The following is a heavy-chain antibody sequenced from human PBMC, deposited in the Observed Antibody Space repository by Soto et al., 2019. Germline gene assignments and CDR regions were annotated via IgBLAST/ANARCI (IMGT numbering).Heavy chain of an antibody. V-gene: IGHV3-21*01. CDR1: GFTFSFYS. D-gene: IGHD4-17*01. J-gene: IGHJ4*02. CDR3: ASDYGGNSGFDF. CDR2: ISSSSNYI. Sequence: EVQLVESGGGLVKPGGSLRLSCAASGFTFSFYSMNWVRQAPGKGLEWVSSISSSSNYIYYADSVKGRFTISRDNAKNSLYLQMNSLRAEDTAVYYCASDYGGNSGFDFWGQGTLVTVSS.